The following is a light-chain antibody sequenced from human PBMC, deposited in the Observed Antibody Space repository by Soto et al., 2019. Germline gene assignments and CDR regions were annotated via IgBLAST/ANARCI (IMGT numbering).Light chain of an antibody. CDR1: QSVSSSY. V-gene: IGKV3-20*01. CDR3: QHYGSSLGVT. Sequence: EIVSTQSPGTLSLSPGERATLSCRASQSVSSSYLAWYQQKPGQAPRLLIYGASSRATGIPDRFSGSGSGTDFTLTISRLEPEDFAVYYCQHYGSSLGVTFGGGTKVEIK. CDR2: GAS. J-gene: IGKJ4*01.